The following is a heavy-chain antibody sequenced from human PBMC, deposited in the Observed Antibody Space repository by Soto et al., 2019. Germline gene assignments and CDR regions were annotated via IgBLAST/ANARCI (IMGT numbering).Heavy chain of an antibody. CDR2: ISYDGSNK. Sequence: GGSLRLSWAASGFTLSSYAMHWVRQAPGKGMEWVAVISYDGSNKSYADSVKGRFTISRDNSKSTLYLQMNSLRAEDTAVYYCAREVSRWLDYWGQGTLVTVSS. CDR3: AREVSRWLDY. V-gene: IGHV3-30-3*01. J-gene: IGHJ4*02. CDR1: GFTLSSYA. D-gene: IGHD6-13*01.